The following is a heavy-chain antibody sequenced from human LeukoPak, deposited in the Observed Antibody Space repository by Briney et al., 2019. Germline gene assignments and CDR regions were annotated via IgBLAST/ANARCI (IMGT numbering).Heavy chain of an antibody. J-gene: IGHJ3*02. V-gene: IGHV4-34*01. Sequence: SETLSLTCAVYVESFSGYYWSWIRQPPGKGLEWIGEINHSGSTNYNPSLKSRVTISVDTSKNQFSLKLSSVTAADTAVYYCARGEGDYVWGSYRQGAFDIWGQGTMVTVSS. CDR2: INHSGST. CDR1: VESFSGYY. D-gene: IGHD3-16*02. CDR3: ARGEGDYVWGSYRQGAFDI.